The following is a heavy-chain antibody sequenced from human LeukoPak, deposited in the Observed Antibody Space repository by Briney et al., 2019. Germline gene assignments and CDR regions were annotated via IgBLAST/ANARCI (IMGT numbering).Heavy chain of an antibody. J-gene: IGHJ4*02. V-gene: IGHV1-2*04. Sequence: ASVKVSCKASGYTFTGYYMHWVRQAPGQGLEWMGWINPNSGGTNCAQKFQGWVTMTRDTSISTAYMELSRLRSDDTAVYYCARRTTVGDFDYWGQGTLVTVSS. CDR2: INPNSGGT. D-gene: IGHD4-17*01. CDR3: ARRTTVGDFDY. CDR1: GYTFTGYY.